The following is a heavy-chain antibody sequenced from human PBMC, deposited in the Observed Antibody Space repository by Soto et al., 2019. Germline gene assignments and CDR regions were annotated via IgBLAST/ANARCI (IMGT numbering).Heavy chain of an antibody. V-gene: IGHV3-23*01. CDR3: AKVERAVVGIID. Sequence: EVQLLESGGGLVQPGGSLRLSCAASGFTFSSYAMSWVRQAPGKGLDWVSAISVSVGSTYYADSVKGRFTISRDNSKNTLYLQMNSLRAEDTAVYYCAKVERAVVGIIDWGQGTLVTVSS. J-gene: IGHJ4*02. CDR2: ISVSVGST. CDR1: GFTFSSYA. D-gene: IGHD6-19*01.